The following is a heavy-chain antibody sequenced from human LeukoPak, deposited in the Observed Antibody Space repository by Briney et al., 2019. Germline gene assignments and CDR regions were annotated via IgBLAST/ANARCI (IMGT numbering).Heavy chain of an antibody. Sequence: PGRSLRLSCAASGFTFSSYAMHWVRQAPGKGLEWVAVISYDGSNKYYADSVKGRFTISRDNSKNTLYLQMNSLRAEDTAVYYCARAWDCSSTTCYVYFDYWGQGSLVTVSS. CDR3: ARAWDCSSTTCYVYFDY. J-gene: IGHJ4*02. CDR1: GFTFSSYA. CDR2: ISYDGSNK. V-gene: IGHV3-30-3*01. D-gene: IGHD2-2*01.